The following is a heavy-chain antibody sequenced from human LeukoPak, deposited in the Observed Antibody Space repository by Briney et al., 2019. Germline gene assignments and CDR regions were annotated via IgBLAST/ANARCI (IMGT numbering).Heavy chain of an antibody. V-gene: IGHV3-30-3*01. Sequence: PGKSLRLSCVASGFTFSSYAMHWVRQAPGKGLEWVAVISYDGSNKYYADSVKGRFTISRDNSKNTLYLQMNSLRAEDTAVYYCARDGGRGYGGPGNDAFDIWGQGTMVTVSS. CDR3: ARDGGRGYGGPGNDAFDI. CDR2: ISYDGSNK. J-gene: IGHJ3*02. CDR1: GFTFSSYA. D-gene: IGHD4-23*01.